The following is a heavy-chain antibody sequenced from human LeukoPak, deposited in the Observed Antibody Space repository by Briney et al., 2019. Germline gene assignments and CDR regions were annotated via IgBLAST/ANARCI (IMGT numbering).Heavy chain of an antibody. CDR2: ISSSSSYI. J-gene: IGHJ3*02. D-gene: IGHD3-16*01. V-gene: IGHV3-21*01. CDR3: CSMMTTSRAFDI. CDR1: GFTFSSYS. Sequence: GGSLRLSCAASGFTFSSYSMNWVRQAPGKGLEWVSSISSSSSYIYYADSVKGRFTISRDNAKNSLYLQINSLRAEDTAVYYCCSMMTTSRAFDIWGQGTTVTVSS.